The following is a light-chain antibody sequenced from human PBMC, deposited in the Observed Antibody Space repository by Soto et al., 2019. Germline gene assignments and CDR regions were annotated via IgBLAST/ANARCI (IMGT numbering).Light chain of an antibody. CDR1: PSVSSD. Sequence: SGVPQSLATLALSPGERATLSCRSSPSVSSDFAWYQQKPGQAPRLLISDAATRATGIPARFSVSGSGTDFSLTISSLEPEDFAVYYCQQRSNWPPLTFGGGTQVEIK. V-gene: IGKV3-11*01. J-gene: IGKJ4*01. CDR2: DAA. CDR3: QQRSNWPPLT.